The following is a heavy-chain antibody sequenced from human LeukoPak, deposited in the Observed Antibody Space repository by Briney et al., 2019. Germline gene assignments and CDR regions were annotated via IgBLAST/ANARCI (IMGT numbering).Heavy chain of an antibody. CDR3: TRVAQSGPTGWFDP. D-gene: IGHD1-1*01. CDR1: GLTFSSYA. V-gene: IGHV3-23*01. CDR2: ISGSGGST. Sequence: PGGSLRLSCAASGLTFSSYAMSWVRQAPGKGLEWVSAISGSGGSTYYADSVKGRFTISRDNPGNVFYLQMDSLRAEDTAVYYCTRVAQSGPTGWFDPWGQGTLVTVSS. J-gene: IGHJ5*02.